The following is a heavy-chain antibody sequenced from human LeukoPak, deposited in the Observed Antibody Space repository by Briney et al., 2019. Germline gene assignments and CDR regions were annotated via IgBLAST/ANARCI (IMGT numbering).Heavy chain of an antibody. CDR1: GFTFSSYS. CDR2: ISSSSSYI. CDR3: ARAPHANYYDSSGYGY. J-gene: IGHJ4*02. D-gene: IGHD3-22*01. Sequence: KSGGSLRLSCAASGFTFSSYSMNWVRQAPGKGLEWVSSISSSSSYIYYADSVKGRFTISRDNAKNSLYLQMNSLRAEDTAVYYCARAPHANYYDSSGYGYWGQGTLVTVSS. V-gene: IGHV3-21*01.